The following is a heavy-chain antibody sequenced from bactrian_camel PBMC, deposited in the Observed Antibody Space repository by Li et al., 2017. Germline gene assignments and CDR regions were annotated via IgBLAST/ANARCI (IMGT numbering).Heavy chain of an antibody. J-gene: IGHJ4*01. CDR2: MHSDGPTT. V-gene: IGHV3S1*01. CDR1: GDIYRRYC. Sequence: VQLVESGRGSVQAGGSLTLSCVASGDIYRRYCMSWFRQSPGNEREEVVSMHSDGPTTYTDSVKGRFTVSEDVDRRTLYLKMDNLKSTDTAMYYCALVRRTDRSRSCPSGAGYTFWGQGTQVTVS. D-gene: IGHD3*01. CDR3: ALVRRTDRSRSCPSGAGYTF.